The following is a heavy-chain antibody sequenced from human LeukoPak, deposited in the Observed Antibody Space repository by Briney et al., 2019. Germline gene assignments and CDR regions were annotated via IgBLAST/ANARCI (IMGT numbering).Heavy chain of an antibody. J-gene: IGHJ4*02. CDR2: ITTSGSTM. Sequence: GGSLRLSCAASGFTFSSYEMNWVRQAPGKGLEWVSYITTSGSTMYYADSVKGRFTISRDNSKNTLYLQMNSLRAEDTAVYYCAVAGNLDYWGQGTLVTVSS. CDR3: AVAGNLDY. CDR1: GFTFSSYE. V-gene: IGHV3-48*03. D-gene: IGHD6-19*01.